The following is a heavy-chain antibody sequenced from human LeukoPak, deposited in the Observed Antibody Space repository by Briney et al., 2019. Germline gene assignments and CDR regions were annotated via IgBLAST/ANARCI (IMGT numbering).Heavy chain of an antibody. CDR1: GFTFTSYS. J-gene: IGHJ4*02. CDR3: AKGGKWDVTPFDY. V-gene: IGHV3-23*01. D-gene: IGHD1-26*01. CDR2: ISGGGGST. Sequence: PGGFLRLSCAASGFTFTSYSMNWVRQAPGTGLEWVSTISGGGGSTYYADSVKGRFTISRDNSKNTLYLQVNSLRAEDTAVYYCAKGGKWDVTPFDYWGQGTLVTVSS.